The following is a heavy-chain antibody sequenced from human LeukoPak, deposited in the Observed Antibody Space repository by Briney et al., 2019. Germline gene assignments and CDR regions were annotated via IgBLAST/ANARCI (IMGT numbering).Heavy chain of an antibody. V-gene: IGHV4-39*07. CDR2: IYYSGST. CDR1: SGSVSNNY. J-gene: IGHJ3*02. CDR3: ARDPSIAAAGYAFDI. D-gene: IGHD6-13*01. Sequence: SETLSLTCTVSSGSVSNNYWAWVRQPPGKGLEWLGSIYYSGSTYYNPSLKSRVTISVDTSKNQFSLKLSSVTAADTAVYYCARDPSIAAAGYAFDIWGQGTMVTVSS.